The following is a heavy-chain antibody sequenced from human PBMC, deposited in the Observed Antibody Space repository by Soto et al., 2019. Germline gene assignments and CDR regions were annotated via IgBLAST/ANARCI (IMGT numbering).Heavy chain of an antibody. CDR1: GFTVSSNY. CDR3: ARDLRESYEMVREVIMNY. Sequence: GGSLRLSCAASGFTVSSNYISWVRQAPGKGLEWVSVIYSGGSTYYADSVKGRFTISRDNSKNTLYLQMNSLRAEDTAVYYCARDLRESYEMVREVIMNYWGKGTLGTVAS. J-gene: IGHJ4*02. CDR2: IYSGGST. D-gene: IGHD3-10*01. V-gene: IGHV3-66*01.